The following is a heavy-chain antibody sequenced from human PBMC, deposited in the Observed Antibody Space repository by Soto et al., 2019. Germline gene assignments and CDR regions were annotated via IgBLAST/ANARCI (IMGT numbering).Heavy chain of an antibody. J-gene: IGHJ4*02. V-gene: IGHV5-51*01. D-gene: IGHD6-13*01. Sequence: PGESLKISCKGSGYSFTTYWIGWVRQMPGKGLEWMGIIYPGDSDTRYSPSFQGQVTISADESISTTYLQWGGLRASDTAIYYCARASVPFYTSSWYYYFDYWGQGTLVTVSS. CDR3: ARASVPFYTSSWYYYFDY. CDR2: IYPGDSDT. CDR1: GYSFTTYW.